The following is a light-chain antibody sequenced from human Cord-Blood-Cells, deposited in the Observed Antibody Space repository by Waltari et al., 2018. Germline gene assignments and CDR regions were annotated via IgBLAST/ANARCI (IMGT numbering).Light chain of an antibody. CDR1: SIDVGGYNY. J-gene: IGLJ3*02. CDR3: SSYTSSSRV. Sequence: QSALTPPASVSGSPGQSITISCTGTSIDVGGYNYVSWYQQHPGKAPKLMIYEVSNRPSGVSNRFSGSKSGNTASLTISGLQAEDEADYYCSSYTSSSRVFGGGTKLTVL. CDR2: EVS. V-gene: IGLV2-14*01.